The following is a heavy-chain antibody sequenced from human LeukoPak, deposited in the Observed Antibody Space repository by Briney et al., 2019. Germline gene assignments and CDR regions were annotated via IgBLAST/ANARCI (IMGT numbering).Heavy chain of an antibody. CDR3: AKDRCSNGVGCYYYYMDV. J-gene: IGHJ6*03. Sequence: PSETLSLTCTVSGGSISSYYWSWIRQPPGKGLEWIGYIYYSGSTNYNPSLKSRVTIPVDTSKNQVSLKLSSVTAEDTAVYYCAKDRCSNGVGCYYYYMDVWGKGTTVTISS. D-gene: IGHD2-8*01. V-gene: IGHV4-59*01. CDR2: IYYSGST. CDR1: GGSISSYY.